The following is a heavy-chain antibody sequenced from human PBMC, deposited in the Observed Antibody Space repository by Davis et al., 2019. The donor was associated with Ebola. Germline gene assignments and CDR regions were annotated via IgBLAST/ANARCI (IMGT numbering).Heavy chain of an antibody. D-gene: IGHD3-22*01. CDR1: GGSISSYY. V-gene: IGHV4-30-4*08. J-gene: IGHJ4*02. CDR2: IYYSGST. CDR3: ARDRLRYYYDSSGYYTFYYFDY. Sequence: SETLSLTCTVSGGSISSYYWSWIRQPPGKGLEWIGYIYYSGSTYYNPSLKSRVTISVDTSKNQFSLKLSSVTAADTAVYYCARDRLRYYYDSSGYYTFYYFDYWGQGTLVTVSS.